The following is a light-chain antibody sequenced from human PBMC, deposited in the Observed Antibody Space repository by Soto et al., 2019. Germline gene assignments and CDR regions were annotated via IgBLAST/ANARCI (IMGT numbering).Light chain of an antibody. CDR1: QSISTF. CDR2: AAS. Sequence: DLQMTQSPSSLSASVGDRVTITCRASQSISTFLNWYQQKPGKAPKLLIYAASSLQSGVPSRFSGSGSGTDFTLTITSLQSEDFATYYCQHTYNIPLTFGQGTKVEIK. CDR3: QHTYNIPLT. V-gene: IGKV1-39*01. J-gene: IGKJ1*01.